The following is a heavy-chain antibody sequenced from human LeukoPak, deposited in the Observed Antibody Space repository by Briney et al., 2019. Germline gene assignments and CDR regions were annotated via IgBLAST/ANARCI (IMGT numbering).Heavy chain of an antibody. CDR1: GFTFSSYA. Sequence: TGGSLRLSCAASGFTFSSYAMSWVRQAPGKGLEWVSAISGSGGSTYYADSVKGRFTISRDNSKNTLYLQMNSLRAEDTAVYCCAKEVVVYGACDYWGQGTLVTVSS. J-gene: IGHJ4*02. D-gene: IGHD2-8*02. CDR3: AKEVVVYGACDY. CDR2: ISGSGGST. V-gene: IGHV3-23*01.